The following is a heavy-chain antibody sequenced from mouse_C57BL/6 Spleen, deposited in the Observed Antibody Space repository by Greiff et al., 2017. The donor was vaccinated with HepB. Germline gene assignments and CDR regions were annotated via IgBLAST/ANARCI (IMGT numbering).Heavy chain of an antibody. CDR1: GYTFTDYD. CDR3: TRQTVVRYFDV. V-gene: IGHV1-15*01. Sequence: VQLQQSGAELVRPGASVTLSCKASGYTFTDYDMHWVKQTPVHGLEWIGAIDPETGGTAYNQKFKGKAILTADKSSSTAYMELRSLTSEDSAVYYCTRQTVVRYFDVWGTGTTVTVSS. J-gene: IGHJ1*03. D-gene: IGHD1-1*01. CDR2: IDPETGGT.